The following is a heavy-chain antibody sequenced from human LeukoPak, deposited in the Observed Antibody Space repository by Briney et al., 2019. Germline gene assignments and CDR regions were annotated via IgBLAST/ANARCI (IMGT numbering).Heavy chain of an antibody. D-gene: IGHD6-19*01. J-gene: IGHJ4*02. Sequence: ASVKVSCKASGYRFTDYYIHWVRHAPGQGLEWMGWIIPNSGGTKYAQKFQGRVTMTRDTSITTAYMEVSRLRSDDTAVYYCAREPRPRGGWLVSDWGQGTLVTVSS. CDR1: GYRFTDYY. V-gene: IGHV1-2*02. CDR3: AREPRPRGGWLVSD. CDR2: IIPNSGGT.